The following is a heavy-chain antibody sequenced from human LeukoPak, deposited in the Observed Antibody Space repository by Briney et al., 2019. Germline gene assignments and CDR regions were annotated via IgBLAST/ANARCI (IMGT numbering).Heavy chain of an antibody. CDR2: IYSGGST. V-gene: IGHV3-66*01. Sequence: GGSLRLSCAASGFTVSSNYMSWVRQAPGKGLEWVSVIYSGGSTYYADSVKGRFTISRDNSKNTLYLQMNSPRPDDTALYYCARTYSSTWFSDYWGQGTLVSVSS. D-gene: IGHD6-13*01. CDR3: ARTYSSTWFSDY. J-gene: IGHJ4*02. CDR1: GFTVSSNY.